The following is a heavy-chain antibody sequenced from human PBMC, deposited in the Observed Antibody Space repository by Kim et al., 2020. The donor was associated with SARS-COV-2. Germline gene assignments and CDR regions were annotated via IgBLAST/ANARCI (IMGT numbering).Heavy chain of an antibody. D-gene: IGHD6-13*01. J-gene: IGHJ6*02. Sequence: VKGRFTISRDNSKNTLYLQMNSLRAEDTAMYYCARVYSSSWYYYYYGMDVWGQGTTVTVSS. CDR3: ARVYSSSWYYYYYGMDV. V-gene: IGHV3-30*07.